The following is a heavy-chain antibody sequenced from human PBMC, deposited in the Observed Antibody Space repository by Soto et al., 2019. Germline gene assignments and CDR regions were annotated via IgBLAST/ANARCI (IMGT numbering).Heavy chain of an antibody. J-gene: IGHJ6*02. CDR3: ASLGRHG. V-gene: IGHV3-7*01. D-gene: IGHD3-16*01. Sequence: GGSLRLSCAASGFTFSDSWMDWVRQAPGKGPEWVANIKQDGSEKNYVDSVKGRFTISRDNAKNSLYLQMNSLRAEDTAVYYCASLGRHGWGQGTTVTISS. CDR2: IKQDGSEK. CDR1: GFTFSDSW.